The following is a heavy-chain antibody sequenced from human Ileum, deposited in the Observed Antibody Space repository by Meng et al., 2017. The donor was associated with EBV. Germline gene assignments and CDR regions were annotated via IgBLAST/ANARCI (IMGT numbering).Heavy chain of an antibody. CDR2: VNYNGDS. V-gene: IGHV4-61*08. CDR3: ARDLRVGGAFDY. CDR1: GSSVTSSGYY. J-gene: IGHJ4*02. D-gene: IGHD1-26*01. Sequence: VTLQAAARLPVRHSEPLSLTVPFSGSSVTSSGYYCSGLRQSPGKGLEWLGYVNYNGDSTYNPSLKSRVTIFIDTSKKQFYLNLTSATAADTAIYYCARDLRVGGAFDYWGQGTLVTVSS.